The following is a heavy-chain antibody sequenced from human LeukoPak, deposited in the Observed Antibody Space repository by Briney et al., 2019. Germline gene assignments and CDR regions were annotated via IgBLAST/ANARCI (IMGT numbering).Heavy chain of an antibody. Sequence: GGSLRLSCAASGFTFSGSAMHWVRQASGKGLEWVGRIRSKANSYATAYAASVKGRFTISRDDSKNTAYLQMNSLKTEDTAVYYCTKNYYDSSGYYYDAFDIWGQGTMVTVSS. J-gene: IGHJ3*02. D-gene: IGHD3-22*01. CDR3: TKNYYDSSGYYYDAFDI. CDR2: IRSKANSYAT. CDR1: GFTFSGSA. V-gene: IGHV3-73*01.